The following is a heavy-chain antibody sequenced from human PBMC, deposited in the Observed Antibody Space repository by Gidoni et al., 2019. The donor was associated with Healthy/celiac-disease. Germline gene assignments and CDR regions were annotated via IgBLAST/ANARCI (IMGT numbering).Heavy chain of an antibody. D-gene: IGHD3-22*01. CDR1: GGTFRSSA. J-gene: IGHJ2*01. CDR3: ARVNRGVYYYDSSGPSPQSDWYFDL. V-gene: IGHV1-69*01. CDR2: IIPICGTA. Sequence: QVQLVQSGAEVTKPGSSVKFSCKASGGTFRSSAIRWVRPPPGQGLEWMGGIIPICGTANYAQKFQGRVTITADESTSTAYMELSSLRSEDTAVYYCARVNRGVYYYDSSGPSPQSDWYFDLWGRGTLVTVSS.